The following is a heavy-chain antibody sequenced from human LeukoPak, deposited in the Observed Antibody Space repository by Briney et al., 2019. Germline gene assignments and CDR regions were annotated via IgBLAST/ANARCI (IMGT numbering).Heavy chain of an antibody. Sequence: KPGRYLCLYCAASGFTFSSYAMHWVRQAPGKGLEWVAVISYDGSNKYYADSVKGRFTISRDNSKNTLYLQMNSLRAEDTAVYYCVHSYGFSYFDYWGQGTLVTVSS. CDR1: GFTFSSYA. J-gene: IGHJ4*02. V-gene: IGHV3-30*04. D-gene: IGHD5-18*01. CDR3: VHSYGFSYFDY. CDR2: ISYDGSNK.